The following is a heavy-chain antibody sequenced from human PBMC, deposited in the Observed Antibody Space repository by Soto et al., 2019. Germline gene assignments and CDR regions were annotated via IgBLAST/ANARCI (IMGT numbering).Heavy chain of an antibody. CDR1: GFTFSSDW. CDR2: MNSDGSII. J-gene: IGHJ6*02. Sequence: EVQLVESGGGLVQPGGSLRLSCVDSGFTFSSDWMHWVRQGPGRGLVWVSRMNSDGSIINYADSVKGRFTVSRDNAKNTLYLQMNSLRVEDTALYYCVRGWSDVWGQGTTVTVSS. V-gene: IGHV3-74*01. D-gene: IGHD2-15*01. CDR3: VRGWSDV.